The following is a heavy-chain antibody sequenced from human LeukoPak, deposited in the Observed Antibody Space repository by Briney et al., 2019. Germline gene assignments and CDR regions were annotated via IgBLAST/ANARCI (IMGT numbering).Heavy chain of an antibody. CDR1: GYTLTELS. D-gene: IGHD6-13*01. CDR3: ARQQQLLDY. J-gene: IGHJ4*02. V-gene: IGHV1-2*02. CDR2: FNPDSGGT. Sequence: ASVKVSCKVSGYTLTELSMHWVRQAPGQGLEWMGWFNPDSGGTHYAQKFQGRVTMTRDTSISTAYMELNRLRSDDTAVYYCARQQQLLDYWGQGTLVTVSS.